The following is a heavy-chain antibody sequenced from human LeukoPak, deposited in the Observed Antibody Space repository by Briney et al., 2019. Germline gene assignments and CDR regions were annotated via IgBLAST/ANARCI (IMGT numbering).Heavy chain of an antibody. CDR2: ISGSGGRT. V-gene: IGHV3-23*01. CDR1: GFTFYKFV. CDR3: ARVPEYSSSSGDFDY. D-gene: IGHD6-6*01. J-gene: IGHJ4*02. Sequence: GGSLRLSCAASGFTFYKFVMTWVRQAPGSGLEWVSSISGSGGRTYYADSVKGRFTISRDNSKNTLYLQMNSLRIEDTAVYYCARVPEYSSSSGDFDYWGQGTLVTVSS.